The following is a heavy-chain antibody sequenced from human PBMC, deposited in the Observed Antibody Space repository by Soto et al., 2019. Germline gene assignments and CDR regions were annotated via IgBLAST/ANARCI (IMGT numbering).Heavy chain of an antibody. V-gene: IGHV4-34*02. Sequence: QVQLQQWGAGLLKPSETLSLTCGVYGGSFNDYYWSWIRQPPGKGLEWIGEVNHSGSTTYNPSLKSRVSISVDTSRNQFSLRLSSVTAADTAVYYCATQWLVRYFDLWGRGTLVTVSS. CDR3: ATQWLVRYFDL. CDR2: VNHSGST. CDR1: GGSFNDYY. J-gene: IGHJ2*01. D-gene: IGHD6-19*01.